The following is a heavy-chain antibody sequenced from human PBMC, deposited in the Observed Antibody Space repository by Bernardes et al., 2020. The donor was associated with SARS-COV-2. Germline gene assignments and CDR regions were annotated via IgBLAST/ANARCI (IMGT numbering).Heavy chain of an antibody. CDR2: INEDGSQK. CDR3: ARDVPGDGS. Sequence: GGSLRLSCAASGFPFSECWMTWVRQAPGKGLEWVANINEDGSQKYYLDSVKGRFTISRDNAENSLYLQMNSLRAEDTALYYCARDVPGDGSWGQGTLVTVSS. D-gene: IGHD3-10*01. V-gene: IGHV3-7*04. CDR1: GFPFSECW. J-gene: IGHJ4*02.